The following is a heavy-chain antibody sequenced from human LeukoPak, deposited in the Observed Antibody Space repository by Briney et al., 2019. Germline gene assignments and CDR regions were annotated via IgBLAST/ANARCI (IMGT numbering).Heavy chain of an antibody. J-gene: IGHJ4*02. D-gene: IGHD6-13*01. CDR3: ARDSIAAAGLPLHY. V-gene: IGHV1-18*01. CDR2: ISAYNGNT. Sequence: ASGKVSCKGSGYTFTSYGISWVRQAPGQELEWMGRISAYNGNTNYAQKLQGRVTMTTDTSTSTAYMELRSLRSDDTAVYYCARDSIAAAGLPLHYWGQGTLVTVSS. CDR1: GYTFTSYG.